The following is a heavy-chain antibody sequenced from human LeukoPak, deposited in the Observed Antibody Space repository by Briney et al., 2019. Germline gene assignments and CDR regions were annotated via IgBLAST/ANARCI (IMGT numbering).Heavy chain of an antibody. V-gene: IGHV3-48*03. D-gene: IGHD4-23*01. J-gene: IGHJ4*02. CDR1: GFTFSSYE. CDR2: ISSRGNTI. CDR3: ARLDPGKGY. Sequence: PGGCLRLSCAASGFTFSSYEMNWVRQAPGKGLEWFSYISSRGNTIYYADSVKGRFTISRDNAKNSLYLQMNSLRAEDTAVYYCARLDPGKGYWGQGTLVTVSS.